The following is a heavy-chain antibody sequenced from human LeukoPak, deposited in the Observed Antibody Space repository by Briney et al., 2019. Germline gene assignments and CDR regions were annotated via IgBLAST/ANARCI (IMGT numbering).Heavy chain of an antibody. CDR1: GVSISSGGDY. CDR3: ARDWSGYGSFDY. Sequence: SETLSLTCTVSGVSISSGGDYWSWIRQHPGEGLEWIGNIYFSGSTNYNPSLKSRLTISVDMSNNQFSLKQSSVTAADTALYYCARDWSGYGSFDYWGRGTLVTVSS. J-gene: IGHJ4*02. V-gene: IGHV4-31*03. D-gene: IGHD3-3*01. CDR2: IYFSGST.